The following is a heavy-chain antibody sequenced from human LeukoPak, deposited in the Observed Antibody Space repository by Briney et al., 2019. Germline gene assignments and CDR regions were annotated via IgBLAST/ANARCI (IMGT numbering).Heavy chain of an antibody. V-gene: IGHV3-23*01. CDR1: GFTFSSYA. Sequence: GALRLSCAASGFTFSSYAMSWVRLAPGKGLEWVSTISGSGDTTYYADSVRGRFTISRDNSKNTLYLQMNSLRAENTAVYYCARTPQKYCSSTTCYPGYWGQGTLVTVSS. CDR3: ARTPQKYCSSTTCYPGY. D-gene: IGHD2-2*01. CDR2: ISGSGDTT. J-gene: IGHJ4*02.